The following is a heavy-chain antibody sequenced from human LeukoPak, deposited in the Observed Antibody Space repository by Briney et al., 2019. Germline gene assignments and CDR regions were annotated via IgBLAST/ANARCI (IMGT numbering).Heavy chain of an antibody. V-gene: IGHV3-23*01. CDR1: GFTFSSYA. CDR3: AKDVKAQQWLIDY. D-gene: IGHD6-19*01. J-gene: IGHJ4*02. CDR2: ISGSGGST. Sequence: GGSPRLSCAASGFTFSSYAMSWVRQAPGKGLEWVSAISGSGGSTYYADSVKGRFTISRDNSKNTLYLQMNSLRAEDTAVYYCAKDVKAQQWLIDYWGQGTLVTVSS.